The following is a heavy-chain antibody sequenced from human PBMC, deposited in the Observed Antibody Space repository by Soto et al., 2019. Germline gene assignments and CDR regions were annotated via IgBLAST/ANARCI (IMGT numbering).Heavy chain of an antibody. D-gene: IGHD6-13*01. J-gene: IGHJ6*02. Sequence: PGGSLRLSCAASGFTFSSYGMHWVRQAPGKGLEWVAVIWYDGSNKYYADSVKGRFTVSRDNSKNTLYLQMNSLRVEDTAVYYCAKDPPSERMQPDYGMDVWGQGTTVTVSS. V-gene: IGHV3-33*06. CDR3: AKDPPSERMQPDYGMDV. CDR2: IWYDGSNK. CDR1: GFTFSSYG.